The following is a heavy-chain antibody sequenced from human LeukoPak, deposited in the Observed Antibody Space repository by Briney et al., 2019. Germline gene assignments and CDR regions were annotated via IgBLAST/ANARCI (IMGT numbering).Heavy chain of an antibody. CDR1: GSTFSTYG. V-gene: IGHV3-48*02. CDR2: ISNSGGTV. D-gene: IGHD6-19*01. Sequence: GGSLRLSCAASGSTFSTYGMNWVRQAPGQGLEWVSYISNSGGTVYYADSVKGRFTMSRDNAKNSLYLQMISLRDEDTAVYYCAREWSGWLPDYWGQGTLVTVSS. CDR3: AREWSGWLPDY. J-gene: IGHJ4*02.